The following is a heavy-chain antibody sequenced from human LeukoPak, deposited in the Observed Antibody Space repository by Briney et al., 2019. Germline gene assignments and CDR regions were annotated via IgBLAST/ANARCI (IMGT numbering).Heavy chain of an antibody. J-gene: IGHJ4*02. Sequence: SETLSLTCTVSGGSISSGGYHWGWIRQPPGKGLEWIGYIYHGGNTYYNPSLKSRVTISLDRSKNQFSPRLTSVTAADAAVYYCASYCSTTSCPFDYWGQGTLVTVSS. D-gene: IGHD2-2*01. CDR3: ASYCSTTSCPFDY. V-gene: IGHV4-30-2*01. CDR1: GGSISSGGYH. CDR2: IYHGGNT.